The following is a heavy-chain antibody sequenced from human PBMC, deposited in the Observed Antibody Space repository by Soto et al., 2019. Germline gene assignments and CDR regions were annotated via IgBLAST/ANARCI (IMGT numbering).Heavy chain of an antibody. CDR3: AREDISSSVDPFYYGMDV. V-gene: IGHV1-69*12. Sequence: QVQLVQSGAEVKKPGASVKVSCKASGGTFSSYAISWVRQAPGQGLEWMGGIIPIFGTANYAQKVQGRVTITADESTSTAYMELSSLRSEDTAVYYCAREDISSSVDPFYYGMDVWGQGTTVTVSS. D-gene: IGHD6-6*01. CDR1: GGTFSSYA. CDR2: IIPIFGTA. J-gene: IGHJ6*02.